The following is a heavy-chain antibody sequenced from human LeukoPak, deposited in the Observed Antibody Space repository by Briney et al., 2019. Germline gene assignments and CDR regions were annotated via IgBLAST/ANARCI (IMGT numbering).Heavy chain of an antibody. V-gene: IGHV1-69*04. D-gene: IGHD6-13*01. CDR3: ARAGSIAAAAPRNWFDP. Sequence: SVKVSCKASGGTFSSYAISWVRQAPGQGLEWMGRIIPILGIANYAQKFQGRVTITADKSTSTAYMELSSLRSEDTAVYCCARAGSIAAAAPRNWFDPWGQGTLVTVSS. CDR2: IIPILGIA. CDR1: GGTFSSYA. J-gene: IGHJ5*02.